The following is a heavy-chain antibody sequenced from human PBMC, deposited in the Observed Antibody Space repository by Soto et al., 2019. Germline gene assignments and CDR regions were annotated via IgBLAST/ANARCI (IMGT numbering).Heavy chain of an antibody. CDR1: GYIFSDSA. D-gene: IGHD1-26*01. CDR3: ARLWSEREPNFDS. CDR2: IRNKANSYST. Sequence: EVQLVESGGGLVQPGGSLKLSCAASGYIFSDSAMHCVRQASGKGLEWVGRIRNKANSYSTVYGASVRGRFTISRDDSKNTAYLQMNSLKAEDTAVYYCARLWSEREPNFDSWGQGTLVSVSS. J-gene: IGHJ4*02. V-gene: IGHV3-73*02.